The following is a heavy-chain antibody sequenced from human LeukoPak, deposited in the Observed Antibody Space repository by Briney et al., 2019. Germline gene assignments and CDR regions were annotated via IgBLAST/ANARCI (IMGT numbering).Heavy chain of an antibody. Sequence: AGGSLRLSCAASGFTFSSYTMTWVRQAPGKGLEWVSSITRTSIYIYYADSVKGRFTISRDNAKNSLYLQMNSLRAEDTAVYYCARLRYDSSGYYSIFDYWGQGTLVTVSS. CDR1: GFTFSSYT. CDR3: ARLRYDSSGYYSIFDY. V-gene: IGHV3-21*01. D-gene: IGHD3-22*01. CDR2: ITRTSIYI. J-gene: IGHJ4*02.